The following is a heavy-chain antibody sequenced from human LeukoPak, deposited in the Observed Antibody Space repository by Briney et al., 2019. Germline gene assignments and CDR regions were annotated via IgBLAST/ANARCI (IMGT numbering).Heavy chain of an antibody. CDR3: ARGSEQWLTYFDY. V-gene: IGHV4-4*07. D-gene: IGHD6-19*01. J-gene: IGHJ4*02. CDR1: GGSISSNS. CDR2: IYTSGSP. Sequence: SETLSLTCTVSGGSISSNSWSWIRQPAGKGLEWIGHIYTSGSPNYNPSLRSRVTMSVDTSKNQISLKLSSVTAADSAVYYCARGSEQWLTYFDYWGQGTLVTVSS.